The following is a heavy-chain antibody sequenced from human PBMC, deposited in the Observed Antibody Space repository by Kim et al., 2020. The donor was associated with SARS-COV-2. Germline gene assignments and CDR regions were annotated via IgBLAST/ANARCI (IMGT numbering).Heavy chain of an antibody. J-gene: IGHJ4*02. CDR2: IYHSGST. CDR3: ASLYGSGSYSYYIFDY. Sequence: SETLSLTCTVSGYSISSGYYWGWIRQPPGKGLEWIGSIYHSGSTYYNPSLKSRITISVDTSKNQFSLKLSSVTAADTAVYYCASLYGSGSYSYYIFDYWGQGTLVTISS. CDR1: GYSISSGYY. D-gene: IGHD3-10*01. V-gene: IGHV4-38-2*02.